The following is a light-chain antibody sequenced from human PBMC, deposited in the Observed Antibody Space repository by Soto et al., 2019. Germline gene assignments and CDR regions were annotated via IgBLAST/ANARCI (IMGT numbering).Light chain of an antibody. V-gene: IGKV3-20*01. Sequence: EIVLTQSPGTLSLSPGERATLSCRASQSVRSSFLAWYQHKPGQAPRLLIYGASSRATGIPDRFSGSGSVTDFTLTISRLEPEDFAVYYCQQYGGSPTFGQGTKVEIK. J-gene: IGKJ1*01. CDR2: GAS. CDR1: QSVRSSF. CDR3: QQYGGSPT.